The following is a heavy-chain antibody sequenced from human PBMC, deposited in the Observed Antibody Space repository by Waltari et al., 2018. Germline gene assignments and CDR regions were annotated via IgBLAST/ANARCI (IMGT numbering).Heavy chain of an antibody. CDR3: AGGGGWLHDY. J-gene: IGHJ4*02. Sequence: EVQLVESGGGLVQPGGSLRLSCTDSGFPSRTYWMNWVRQAPGKGLGWLAIRDQDGRRKYYAESVKGRFTISRYSARNSLYLQMNSLRAEDTAVYYCAGGGGWLHDYWGQGTLVTVSS. V-gene: IGHV3-7*03. CDR1: GFPSRTYW. D-gene: IGHD2-15*01. CDR2: RDQDGRRK.